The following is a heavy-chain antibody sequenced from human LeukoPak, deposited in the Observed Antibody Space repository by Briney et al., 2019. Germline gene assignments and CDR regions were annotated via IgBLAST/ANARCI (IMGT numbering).Heavy chain of an antibody. CDR2: IYHSGST. CDR1: GGSISSSSYY. J-gene: IGHJ4*02. D-gene: IGHD2-21*01. V-gene: IGHV4-39*07. Sequence: PSETLSLTCTVSGGSISSSSYYWGWIRQPPGKGLEWIGSIYHSGSTNYNPSLKSRVTISVDKSKNQFSLKLSSVTAADTAVYYCAREELWSLDYWGQGTLVTVSS. CDR3: AREELWSLDY.